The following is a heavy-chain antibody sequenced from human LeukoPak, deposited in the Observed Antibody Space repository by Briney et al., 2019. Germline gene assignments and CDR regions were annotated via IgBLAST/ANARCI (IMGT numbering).Heavy chain of an antibody. V-gene: IGHV3-11*04. CDR1: GFTFSDYY. J-gene: IGHJ3*02. CDR3: XXEVQQWLVHDAFDI. CDR2: ISSSGSTI. Sequence: PGGSLRLSCAASGFTFSDYYMSWIRQAPGKGLEWVSYISSSGSTIYYADSVKGRFTISRDNAKNSLYLQMNSLRAEDTAAYHXXXEVQQWLVHDAFDIWGQGTMVTVSS. D-gene: IGHD6-19*01.